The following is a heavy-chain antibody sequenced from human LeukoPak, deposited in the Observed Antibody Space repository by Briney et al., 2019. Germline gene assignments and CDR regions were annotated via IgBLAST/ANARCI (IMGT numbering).Heavy chain of an antibody. CDR3: ARSAHYYDSSGYQYLNVAFDI. V-gene: IGHV3-21*01. Sequence: RPGGSLRLSCAASGFTFSSYSMNWVRQAPGKGLEWVSSISSSSSYIYYADSVKGRFTISRDNAKNSLYLQMNSLRAEDTAVYYCARSAHYYDSSGYQYLNVAFDIWGQGTMVTVSS. CDR2: ISSSSSYI. CDR1: GFTFSSYS. J-gene: IGHJ3*02. D-gene: IGHD3-22*01.